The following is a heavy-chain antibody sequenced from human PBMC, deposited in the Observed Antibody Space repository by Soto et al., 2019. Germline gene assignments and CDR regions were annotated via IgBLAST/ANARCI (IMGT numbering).Heavy chain of an antibody. V-gene: IGHV3-30*03. J-gene: IGHJ4*02. CDR1: GFTFSSYG. Sequence: GGSLRLSCAASGFTFSSYGMHWVRQAPGKGLEWVSVISYDGSNKYYADSVKGRFTISRDNAKNTLYLQMNSLRVEDTAVYYCASGYSSGWYGKYYFDYWGQGALVTVSS. D-gene: IGHD6-19*01. CDR2: ISYDGSNK. CDR3: ASGYSSGWYGKYYFDY.